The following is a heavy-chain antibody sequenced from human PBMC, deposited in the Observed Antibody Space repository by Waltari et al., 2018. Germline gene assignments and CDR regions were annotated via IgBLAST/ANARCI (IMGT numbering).Heavy chain of an antibody. CDR2: ISSSGHST. D-gene: IGHD4-17*01. CDR1: GFSFNNYA. V-gene: IGHV3-23*01. J-gene: IGHJ3*02. Sequence: EVQLLESGGGLVQPGESLRLSCVTSGFSFNNYAMSWVRQAPGKVGGWVSGISSSGHSTYCADTVKGRFTISRDNSENTLSLQMNSLRAEDTAIYYCGKDPNGDYVGAFDIWGQGTMVTVS. CDR3: GKDPNGDYVGAFDI.